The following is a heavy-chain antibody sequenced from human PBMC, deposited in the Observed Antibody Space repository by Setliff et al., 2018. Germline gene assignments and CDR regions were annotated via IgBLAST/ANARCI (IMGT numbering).Heavy chain of an antibody. V-gene: IGHV4-61*09. CDR3: ARAAGYSSSWYHYYYGMDV. J-gene: IGHJ6*02. CDR1: GGSISSGSYH. CDR2: IYSSGST. Sequence: SETLSLTCTVSGGSISSGSYHWSWIRQPAGKGLEWIGHIYSSGSTNYNPSLKSRVTISVDRSKNQFSLKLSSVIAADTAVYYCARAAGYSSSWYHYYYGMDVWGQGTTVTVSS. D-gene: IGHD6-13*01.